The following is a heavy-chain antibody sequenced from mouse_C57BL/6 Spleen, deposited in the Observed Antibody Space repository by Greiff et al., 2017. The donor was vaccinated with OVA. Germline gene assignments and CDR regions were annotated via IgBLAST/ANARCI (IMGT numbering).Heavy chain of an antibody. J-gene: IGHJ1*03. V-gene: IGHV2-5*01. CDR3: AKSYGSSYVWYFDV. D-gene: IGHD1-1*01. CDR1: GFSLTSYG. CDR2: IWRGGST. Sequence: VKVVESGPGLVQPSQSLSITCTVSGFSLTSYGVHWVRQSPGKGLEWLGVIWRGGSTDYNAAFMSRLSITKDNSKSQVFFKMNSLQADDTAIYYCAKSYGSSYVWYFDVWGTGTTVTVSS.